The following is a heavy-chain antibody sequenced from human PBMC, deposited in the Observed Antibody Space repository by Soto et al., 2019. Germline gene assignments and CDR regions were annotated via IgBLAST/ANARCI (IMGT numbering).Heavy chain of an antibody. J-gene: IGHJ4*02. Sequence: PGGSLRLSCAASGFTFNSYGIHWVRQAPGKGLEWVSVIYSGGSTYYADSVKGRFTISRDNSKNTLYLQMNSLRAEDTAVYYCARGLIAAPYYFDYWGQGTLVTVSS. V-gene: IGHV3-53*01. CDR1: GFTFNSYG. CDR3: ARGLIAAPYYFDY. D-gene: IGHD6-13*01. CDR2: IYSGGST.